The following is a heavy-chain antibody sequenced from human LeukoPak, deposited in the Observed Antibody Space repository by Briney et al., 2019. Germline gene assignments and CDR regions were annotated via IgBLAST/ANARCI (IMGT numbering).Heavy chain of an antibody. J-gene: IGHJ4*02. D-gene: IGHD2-2*03. V-gene: IGHV3-7*03. CDR3: ARDLGIVVVPAAPGY. CDR2: IKQDGSEK. Sequence: GGSLRLSCAASGFTFSTYGMTWVRQAPGKGLEWVANIKQDGSEKYYVDSVKGRFTISRDNAKNSLYLQMNSLRAEDTAVYYCARDLGIVVVPAAPGYWGQGTLVTVSS. CDR1: GFTFSTYG.